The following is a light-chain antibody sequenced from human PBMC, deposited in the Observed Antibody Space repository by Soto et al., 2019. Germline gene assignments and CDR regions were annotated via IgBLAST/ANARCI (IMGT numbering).Light chain of an antibody. J-gene: IGKJ1*01. CDR3: QQFGSSSWT. CDR1: QSVSSSY. CDR2: GAS. V-gene: IGKV3-20*01. Sequence: ESVLTQSPGTLSLSPGEKATLSCRASQSVSSSYLAWYQQKPGQAPRLLIYGASSRATGIPDRFSGSGSGTDFTLTVSRLDAEDCAVYYCQQFGSSSWTFGQGPKVEIK.